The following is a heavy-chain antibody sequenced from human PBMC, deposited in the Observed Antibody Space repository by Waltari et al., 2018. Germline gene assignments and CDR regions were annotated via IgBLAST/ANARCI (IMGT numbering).Heavy chain of an antibody. CDR2: INHSGST. CDR1: GESFSGYY. D-gene: IGHD4-4*01. J-gene: IGHJ5*02. Sequence: QVQLQQWGAGLLKPSETLSLTCAVYGESFSGYYWTWIHQPPGKGLEWIGEINHSGSTNYNPSLKSRVTISVDTSKNQFSLKLTSVTAADTAVYYCARGQRLQNWFDPWGQGTLVTVSS. V-gene: IGHV4-34*01. CDR3: ARGQRLQNWFDP.